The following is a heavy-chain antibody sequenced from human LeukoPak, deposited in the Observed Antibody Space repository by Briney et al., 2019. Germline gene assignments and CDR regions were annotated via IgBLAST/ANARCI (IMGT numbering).Heavy chain of an antibody. CDR3: ARSTTTYYYDTSSHY. V-gene: IGHV3-48*04. CDR2: ISISSSNI. D-gene: IGHD3-22*01. Sequence: GGSLRLSCAASGFTFSTYGMNWVRQAPGKGLEWVSDISISSSNIHYADSVKGRFTISRDNAKNSLYLQMNSLRAEDTAVYYCARSTTTYYYDTSSHYWGQGTLVTVSS. CDR1: GFTFSTYG. J-gene: IGHJ4*02.